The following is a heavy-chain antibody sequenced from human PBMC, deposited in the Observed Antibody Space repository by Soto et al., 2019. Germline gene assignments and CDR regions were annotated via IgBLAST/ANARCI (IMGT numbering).Heavy chain of an antibody. CDR3: AKFMGGAWEQWLEYYYYYYGMDV. CDR1: GFTFSSYA. V-gene: IGHV3-23*01. D-gene: IGHD6-19*01. J-gene: IGHJ6*02. CDR2: ISGSGGST. Sequence: PGGSLRLSCAASGFTFSSYAMSWVRQAPGKGLEWVSAISGSGGSTYYADSVKGRFTISRDNSKNTLYLQMNSLRAEGTAVYYCAKFMGGAWEQWLEYYYYYYGMDVWGQGTTVTVSS.